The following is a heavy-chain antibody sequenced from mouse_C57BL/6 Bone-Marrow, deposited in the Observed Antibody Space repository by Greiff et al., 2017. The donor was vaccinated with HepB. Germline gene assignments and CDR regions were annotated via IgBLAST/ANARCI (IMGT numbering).Heavy chain of an antibody. CDR1: GYTFTSYW. V-gene: IGHV1-50*01. CDR3: AIDGYYDALDY. J-gene: IGHJ4*01. Sequence: QVQLQQSGAELVKPGASVKLSCKASGYTFTSYWMQWVKQRPGQGLEWIGEIDPSDSYTNYNEKFKGKATLTVDTSSSTAYMQLSSLTSEDSAVYYCAIDGYYDALDYWGQGTSVTVSS. CDR2: IDPSDSYT. D-gene: IGHD2-3*01.